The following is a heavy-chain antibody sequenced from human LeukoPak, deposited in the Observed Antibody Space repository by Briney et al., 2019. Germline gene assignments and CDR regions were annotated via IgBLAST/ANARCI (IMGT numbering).Heavy chain of an antibody. CDR1: GGSIRSYY. V-gene: IGHV4-59*01. D-gene: IGHD6-13*01. CDR2: IYYSGST. J-gene: IGHJ4*02. CDR3: AKGLIAAAGTLNY. Sequence: SETLSLTCTVSGGSIRSYYWSWIRQPPGKGLEWIGYIYYSGSTNYNPSLKSRVTISVDTSKSQFSLKLSSMTAADTAVYYCAKGLIAAAGTLNYWGQGTLVTVSS.